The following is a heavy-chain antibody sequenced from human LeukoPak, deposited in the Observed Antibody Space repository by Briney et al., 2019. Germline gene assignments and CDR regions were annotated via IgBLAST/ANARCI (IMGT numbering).Heavy chain of an antibody. CDR3: ARASYYYDSSGYLNWFDP. CDR1: GGTFSSYA. Sequence: SVKVSCKASGGTFSSYAISWVRQAPGQGLEWMGRIIPIFGTANYAQKFQGRVTITTDESTSTVYMELSSLRSEDTAVYYCARASYYYDSSGYLNWFDPWGQGTLVTVSS. V-gene: IGHV1-69*05. D-gene: IGHD3-22*01. CDR2: IIPIFGTA. J-gene: IGHJ5*02.